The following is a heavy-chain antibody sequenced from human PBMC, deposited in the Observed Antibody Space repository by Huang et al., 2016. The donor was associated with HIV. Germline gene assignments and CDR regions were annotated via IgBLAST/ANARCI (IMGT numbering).Heavy chain of an antibody. V-gene: IGHV4-59*11. CDR1: GGSISTHY. CDR3: ARDHHDFWRGYRRMYFFDH. CDR2: IDDSGSS. J-gene: IGHJ4*02. Sequence: QVQLQESGPGLVKPSETLSLTCTVSGGSISTHYWSWSRQPPGKGLEWIGSIDDSGSSNYSPALKRRVTILRDTSKNQCALGVNSVTAADTAMYYCARDHHDFWRGYRRMYFFDHWGQGTLVTVSS. D-gene: IGHD3-3*01.